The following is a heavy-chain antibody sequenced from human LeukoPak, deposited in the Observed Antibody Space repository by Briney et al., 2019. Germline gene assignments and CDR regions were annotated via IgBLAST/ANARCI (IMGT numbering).Heavy chain of an antibody. D-gene: IGHD6-13*01. CDR1: GGSISSSNYY. V-gene: IGHV4-39*07. CDR3: ARVIAAAGPYSYYYMDV. CDR2: ISYSGST. J-gene: IGHJ6*03. Sequence: SETLSLTCTVSGGSISSSNYYWVWIRQPPGKGLEWIGYISYSGSTYYNPSLKSRVTIAVYTSKNQLSLQLRSVPAADTAVYYCARVIAAAGPYSYYYMDVWGKGTTVTVSS.